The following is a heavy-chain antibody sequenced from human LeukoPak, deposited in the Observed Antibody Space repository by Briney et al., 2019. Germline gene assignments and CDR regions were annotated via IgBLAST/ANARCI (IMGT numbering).Heavy chain of an antibody. CDR1: GGSISSYY. J-gene: IGHJ4*02. V-gene: IGHV4-59*08. CDR2: IYYSGNT. Sequence: SETLSLTCTVSGGSISSYYWSWIRQPPGKGLEWIGYIYYSGNTNYNPSLKSRVTISVDTSKHQFSLKLSSVTAADTAVYYCARHPSSGIYFDYWGQGNLVTVSS. CDR3: ARHPSSGIYFDY. D-gene: IGHD6-25*01.